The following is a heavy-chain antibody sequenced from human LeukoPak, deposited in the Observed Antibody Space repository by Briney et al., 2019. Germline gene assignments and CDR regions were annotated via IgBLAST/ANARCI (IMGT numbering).Heavy chain of an antibody. J-gene: IGHJ4*02. CDR1: GFTFISYS. CDR2: ISSSSSYI. Sequence: GGSLRLSCAASGFTFISYSMNWVRQAPRQGLEWVSSISSSSSYIYYADSVKGRFTISRDNAKNSLYLQMNSLRPEDTAVYYCAREPGDYWGQGTLVTVSS. V-gene: IGHV3-21*01. CDR3: AREPGDY.